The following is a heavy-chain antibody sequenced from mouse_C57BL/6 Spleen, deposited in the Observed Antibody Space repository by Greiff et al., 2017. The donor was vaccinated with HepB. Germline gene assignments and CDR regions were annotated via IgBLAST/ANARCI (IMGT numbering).Heavy chain of an antibody. D-gene: IGHD3-2*02. Sequence: VQLQQSGAELVMPGASVKLSCKASGYTFTSYWMHWVKQRPGQGLEWIGEIDPSDSYTNYNQKFKGKSTLTVDKSSSTAYMQLSSLTSEDSAVYYCARLSSGYGDYWGQGTTLTVSS. J-gene: IGHJ2*01. CDR3: ARLSSGYGDY. CDR2: IDPSDSYT. V-gene: IGHV1-69*01. CDR1: GYTFTSYW.